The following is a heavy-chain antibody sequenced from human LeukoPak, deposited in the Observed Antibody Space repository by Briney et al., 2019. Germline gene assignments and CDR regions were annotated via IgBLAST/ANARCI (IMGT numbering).Heavy chain of an antibody. CDR3: ARDLITGTTSGMDV. D-gene: IGHD1-20*01. V-gene: IGHV1-69*06. J-gene: IGHJ6*04. CDR1: GGTFSSYA. CDR2: IIPIFGTA. Sequence: ASVKVSCKASGGTFSSYAISWVRQAPGQGLEWMGGIIPIFGTANYAQKFQGRVTITADKSTSTVYMELSSLRSEDTAVYYCARDLITGTTSGMDVWGKGTTATVSS.